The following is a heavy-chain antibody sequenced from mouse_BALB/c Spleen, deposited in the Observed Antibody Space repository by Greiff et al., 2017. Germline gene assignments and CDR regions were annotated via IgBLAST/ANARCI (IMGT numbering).Heavy chain of an antibody. CDR1: GFTFSSFG. D-gene: IGHD1-1*01. J-gene: IGHJ4*01. Sequence: EVQVVESGGGLVQPGGSRKLSCAASGFTFSSFGMHWVRQAPEKGLEWVAYISSGSSTIYYADTVKGRFTISRDNPKNTLFLQMTSLRSEDTAMYYCARGHYGSSFYAMDYWGQGTSVTVSS. CDR3: ARGHYGSSFYAMDY. V-gene: IGHV5-17*02. CDR2: ISSGSSTI.